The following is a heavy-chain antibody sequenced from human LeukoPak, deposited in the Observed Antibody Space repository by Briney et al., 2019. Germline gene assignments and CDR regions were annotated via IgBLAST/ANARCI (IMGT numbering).Heavy chain of an antibody. Sequence: GGSLRLSCAASGFTFSSYAMSWVHQAPGKGLEWVSAISGSGGSTYYADSVKGRFTISRDNSKNTLYLQMNSLRAEDTAVYYCARDYYDSSGYYYFDYWGQGTLVTVSS. CDR1: GFTFSSYA. D-gene: IGHD3-22*01. V-gene: IGHV3-23*01. CDR2: ISGSGGST. J-gene: IGHJ4*02. CDR3: ARDYYDSSGYYYFDY.